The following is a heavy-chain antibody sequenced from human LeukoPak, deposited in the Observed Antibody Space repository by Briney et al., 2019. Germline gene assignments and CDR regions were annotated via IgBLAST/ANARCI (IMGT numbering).Heavy chain of an antibody. V-gene: IGHV3-9*01. CDR3: ATNGGGDSGYGNFDY. D-gene: IGHD5-12*01. Sequence: GGSLRLSCAVSGFTLDDYAMHWVRQVPGKGLEWASGISWNSNNIDYADSVKGRFTISRDNAKNSLYLQMNSLRAEDTALYYCATNGGGDSGYGNFDYWGQGTLVTVSS. CDR2: ISWNSNNI. J-gene: IGHJ4*02. CDR1: GFTLDDYA.